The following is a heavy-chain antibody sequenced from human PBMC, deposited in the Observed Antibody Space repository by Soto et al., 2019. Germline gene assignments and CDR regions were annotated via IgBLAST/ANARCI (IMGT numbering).Heavy chain of an antibody. CDR2: IYYSGST. D-gene: IGHD2-8*02. Sequence: SETLSLTCTVSGDSISRTYYHWGWIRQPPGKGLEWIGNIYYSGSTYYNPSLKSRVTISVDTSKNQFSLKLNSVTAADTAVYYCATQRLCTGGHCWNWFAPWGQGTLVTIS. CDR3: ATQRLCTGGHCWNWFAP. V-gene: IGHV4-39*01. J-gene: IGHJ5*02. CDR1: GDSISRTYYH.